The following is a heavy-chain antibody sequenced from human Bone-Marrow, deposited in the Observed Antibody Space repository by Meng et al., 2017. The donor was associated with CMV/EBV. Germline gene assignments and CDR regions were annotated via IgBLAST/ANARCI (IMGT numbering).Heavy chain of an antibody. CDR3: ASEPDCATTTCFETGD. Sequence: GGSLRLSCAASGFTFSSYSMTWVRQAPGKGLEWVSSISSGSSYIYYADSVKGRFTISRDNANNSQYLQMNSLRAEDTAVDYCASEPDCATTTCFETGDWGQGTLVTVSS. CDR1: GFTFSSYS. D-gene: IGHD1-26*01. V-gene: IGHV3-21*01. CDR2: ISSGSSYI. J-gene: IGHJ4*02.